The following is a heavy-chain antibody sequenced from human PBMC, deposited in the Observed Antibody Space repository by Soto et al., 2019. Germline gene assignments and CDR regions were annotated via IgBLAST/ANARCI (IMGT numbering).Heavy chain of an antibody. CDR3: ARDHPIAADNYYYGMDV. D-gene: IGHD6-13*01. J-gene: IGHJ6*02. V-gene: IGHV1-46*01. Sequence: QVQLVQSGAEVKKPGASVKVSCKASGYTFTSYYMHWVRQAPGQGLEWMGIINPSGGSTSYAQKFQGRVTMTRDTSPSTVYMELSSLRSEDTAVYYCARDHPIAADNYYYGMDVWGQGTTVTVSS. CDR2: INPSGGST. CDR1: GYTFTSYY.